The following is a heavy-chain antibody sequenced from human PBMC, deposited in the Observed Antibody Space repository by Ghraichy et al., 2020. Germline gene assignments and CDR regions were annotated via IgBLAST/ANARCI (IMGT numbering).Heavy chain of an antibody. Sequence: GGSLRLSCAASGFTFSSYSMNWVRQAPGKGLEWVSYISSSSSTIYYADSVKGRFTISRDNAKNSLYLQMNSLRAEDTAVYYCARDGEYYYGLGSYYTPRNWFDPWGQGTLVTVSS. CDR1: GFTFSSYS. CDR3: ARDGEYYYGLGSYYTPRNWFDP. J-gene: IGHJ5*02. CDR2: ISSSSSTI. D-gene: IGHD3-10*01. V-gene: IGHV3-48*01.